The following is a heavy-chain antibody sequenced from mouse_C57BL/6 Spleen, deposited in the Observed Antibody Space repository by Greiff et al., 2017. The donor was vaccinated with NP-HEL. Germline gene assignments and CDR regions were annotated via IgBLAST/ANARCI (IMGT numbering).Heavy chain of an antibody. CDR3: TRDYGSSYGAMDY. J-gene: IGHJ4*01. V-gene: IGHV5-9-1*02. D-gene: IGHD1-1*01. CDR1: GFTFSSYA. CDR2: ISSGGDYI. Sequence: DVMLVESGEGLVKPGGSLKLSCAASGFTFSSYAMSWVRQTPEKRLEWVAYISSGGDYIYYADTVKGRFTISSDNARNTLYLQMSSLKSEDTAMYYCTRDYGSSYGAMDYWGQGTSVTVSS.